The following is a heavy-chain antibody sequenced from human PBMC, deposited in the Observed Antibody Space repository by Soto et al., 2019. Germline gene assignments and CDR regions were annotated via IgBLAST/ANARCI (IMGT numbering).Heavy chain of an antibody. D-gene: IGHD6-6*01. Sequence: SETLSLTCTVSGGSVSSGGYYWSWIRQPPGKGLEWIGYNHYSGSTDYNPSPKSRVTISIDTSKNQFSLKLSSVTAADTAVYYCARVDVRVSARRFFDYWGQGALVTVSS. CDR3: ARVDVRVSARRFFDY. V-gene: IGHV4-61*08. CDR1: GGSVSSGGYY. J-gene: IGHJ4*02. CDR2: NHYSGST.